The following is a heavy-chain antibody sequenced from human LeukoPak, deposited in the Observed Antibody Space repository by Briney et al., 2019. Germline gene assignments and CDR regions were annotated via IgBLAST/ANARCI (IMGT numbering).Heavy chain of an antibody. V-gene: IGHV3-48*01. Sequence: PGGSLRLSSAASGFTFSSYSMNWVRQAPGKGLEWVSYISSSSSTIYYADSVKGRFTISRDNAKNSLYLQMNSLRAEDTAVYYCAGERQLAYYYYYYYMDVWGKGTTVTVSS. CDR2: ISSSSSTI. CDR1: GFTFSSYS. D-gene: IGHD6-6*01. CDR3: AGERQLAYYYYYYYMDV. J-gene: IGHJ6*03.